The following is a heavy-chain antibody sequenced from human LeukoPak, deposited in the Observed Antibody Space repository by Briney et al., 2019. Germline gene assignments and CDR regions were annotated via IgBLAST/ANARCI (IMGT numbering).Heavy chain of an antibody. CDR2: ISYDGSNK. CDR1: GFTFSSYA. D-gene: IGHD6-13*01. V-gene: IGHV3-30*04. Sequence: GGSLRLSCAASGFTFSSYAMHWVRQAPGKGLEWVAVISYDGSNKYYADSVKGRFTISRDNAKNSLYLQMNSLRAEDTAVYYCARDLIAAADYYYYYYMDVWGKGTTVTVSS. CDR3: ARDLIAAADYYYYYYMDV. J-gene: IGHJ6*03.